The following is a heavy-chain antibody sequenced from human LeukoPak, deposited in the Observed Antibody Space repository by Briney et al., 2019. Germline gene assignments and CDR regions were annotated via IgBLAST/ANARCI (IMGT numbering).Heavy chain of an antibody. D-gene: IGHD3-10*01. J-gene: IGHJ4*02. CDR2: INQDGSEK. V-gene: IGHV3-7*01. Sequence: PGGSLRLSCAASKFTFSNYWMTWVRQAPGKGLEWVANINQDGSEKYYVDSVKGRFTISRDNDKNSLYLQMNSLGAEDTAVYYCARDKKSGESSEIDYWGQGTLVTVSS. CDR3: ARDKKSGESSEIDY. CDR1: KFTFSNYW.